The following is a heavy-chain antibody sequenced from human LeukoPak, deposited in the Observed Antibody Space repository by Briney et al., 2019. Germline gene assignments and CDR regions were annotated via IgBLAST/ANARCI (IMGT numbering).Heavy chain of an antibody. CDR1: GGSISSYY. Sequence: SETLSLTCTVSGGSISSYYWSWIRQPAGKGLEWIGRIYTSGGTNYNPSLKSRVTMSVDTSKNQFSLKLSSVTAADTAVYYCARGNPADYYYYKDVWGKGTTVTVSS. CDR2: IYTSGGT. D-gene: IGHD2-2*01. V-gene: IGHV4-4*07. J-gene: IGHJ6*03. CDR3: ARGNPADYYYYKDV.